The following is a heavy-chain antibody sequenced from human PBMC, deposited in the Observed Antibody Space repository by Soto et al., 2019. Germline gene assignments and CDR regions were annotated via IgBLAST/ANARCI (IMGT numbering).Heavy chain of an antibody. CDR1: GFTFSSYA. CDR2: ISGSGGST. Sequence: GGSLRLSCAASGFTFSSYAMIWVRQAPGKGLEWVSAISGSGGSTYYADSVKGRFTISRDNSKNTLYLQMNSLRAEDTAVYYCAKAEVFVVVPAAIWGDGYYYGMDVWGQGTTVTVSS. CDR3: AKAEVFVVVPAAIWGDGYYYGMDV. V-gene: IGHV3-23*01. J-gene: IGHJ6*02. D-gene: IGHD2-2*02.